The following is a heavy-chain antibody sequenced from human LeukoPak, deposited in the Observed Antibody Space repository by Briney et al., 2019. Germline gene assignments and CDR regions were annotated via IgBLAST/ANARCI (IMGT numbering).Heavy chain of an antibody. J-gene: IGHJ4*02. CDR2: ISGRSSTI. D-gene: IGHD1-26*01. CDR1: AFTFSDYS. Sequence: GGSLRLSCAASAFTFSDYSMNWVRQAPGKGLEWVSYISGRSSTIYYADSVKGRFTISRDNAKNLMYLQMNSLRAEDMAVYYCARDRIKSGSYYSDYWGQGTLVTVSS. CDR3: ARDRIKSGSYYSDY. V-gene: IGHV3-48*01.